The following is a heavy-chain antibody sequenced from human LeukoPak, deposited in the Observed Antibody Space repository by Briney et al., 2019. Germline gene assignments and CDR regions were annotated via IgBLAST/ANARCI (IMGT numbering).Heavy chain of an antibody. J-gene: IGHJ4*02. CDR3: ARGMYSSGLVDY. D-gene: IGHD6-19*01. Sequence: PSETLSLTCNVSGASIFNYYWSWIRQPPGKGLEWIGYIYYSGGTNYNPSLKSRVTISVDTAKNQFSLKLSSVTAADTAVYYCARGMYSSGLVDYWGQGTLVTVSS. V-gene: IGHV4-59*01. CDR1: GASIFNYY. CDR2: IYYSGGT.